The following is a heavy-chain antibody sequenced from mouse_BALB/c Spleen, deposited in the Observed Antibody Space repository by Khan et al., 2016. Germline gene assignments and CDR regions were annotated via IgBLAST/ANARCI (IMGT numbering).Heavy chain of an antibody. CDR3: ARVWGDY. CDR1: GFSLTGYG. CDR2: IWGDGST. Sequence: QVQLKQSGPGLVAPSQSLSITCTVSGFSLTGYGVNWVRQSPGKSLERLGMIWGDGSTDYNSALKSRLSISKDNSKSQVFLKMNSLQTDDTARYYCARVWGDYWGQGTSVTVSS. D-gene: IGHD1-1*02. J-gene: IGHJ4*01. V-gene: IGHV2-6-7*01.